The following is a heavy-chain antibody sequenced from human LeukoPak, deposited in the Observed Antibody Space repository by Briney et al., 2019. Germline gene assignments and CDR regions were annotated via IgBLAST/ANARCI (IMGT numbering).Heavy chain of an antibody. D-gene: IGHD6-13*01. CDR2: IYSGGST. V-gene: IGHV3-66*02. J-gene: IGHJ6*02. CDR1: GFTVSSNY. Sequence: GGSLRLSCAASGFTVSSNYMSWVRQAPGKGLEWVSVIYSGGSTYYADSVKGRFTIFRDNSKNTLYLQMNSLRAEDTAVYYCARAERYSSIDGMDVWGQGTTVTVSS. CDR3: ARAERYSSIDGMDV.